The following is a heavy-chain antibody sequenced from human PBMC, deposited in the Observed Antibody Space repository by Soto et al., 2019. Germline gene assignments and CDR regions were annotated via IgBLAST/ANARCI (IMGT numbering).Heavy chain of an antibody. CDR3: ARIGVSSGHESPDFDS. D-gene: IGHD3-16*01. CDR2: ISGFNGNT. Sequence: QVQLVQSGAEVKKPGASVKVSCKASGYTFNFYGITWVRQAPGQGLEWMGWISGFNGNTNYAADLQGRVTMTTDTSTSTAYMELRGLRSEDTAVYYCARIGVSSGHESPDFDSWGQGTLVTVSS. J-gene: IGHJ4*02. CDR1: GYTFNFYG. V-gene: IGHV1-18*01.